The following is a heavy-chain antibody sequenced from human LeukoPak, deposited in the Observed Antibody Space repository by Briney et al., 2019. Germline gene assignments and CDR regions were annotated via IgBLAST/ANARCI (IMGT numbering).Heavy chain of an antibody. V-gene: IGHV3-7*01. CDR3: ANGDGFDY. CDR2: IKQDGSEK. CDR1: GFTFSNFW. D-gene: IGHD5-24*01. Sequence: PGGSLRLSCATSGFTFSNFWMSWVRQAPGNGLEWVANIKQDGSEKYYVDSVKGRFTISRDNAKNSLYLQMNSLRAEDTAVYYCANGDGFDYWGQGTLVTVSS. J-gene: IGHJ4*02.